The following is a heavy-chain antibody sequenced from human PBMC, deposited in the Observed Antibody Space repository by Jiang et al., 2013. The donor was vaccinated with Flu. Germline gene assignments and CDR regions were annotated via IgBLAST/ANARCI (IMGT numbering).Heavy chain of an antibody. CDR1: GGSISSGGYY. V-gene: IGHV4-31*03. CDR2: IYYSGST. Sequence: GSGLVKPSQTLSLTCTVSGGSISSGGYYWSWIRQHPGKGLEWIGYIYYSGSTYYNPSLKSRVTISVDTSKNQISLKLSSVTAADTAVYYCARDVRGYSSYYFDYWARDPGHRL. J-gene: IGHJ4*03. D-gene: IGHD3-22*01. CDR3: ARDVRGYSSYYFDY.